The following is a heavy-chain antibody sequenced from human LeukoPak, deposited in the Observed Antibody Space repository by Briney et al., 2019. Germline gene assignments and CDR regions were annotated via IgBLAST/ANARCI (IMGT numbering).Heavy chain of an antibody. CDR1: GFTFSSYA. CDR3: AKEPALWFGESPYFDY. D-gene: IGHD3-10*01. Sequence: GGSLRLSCAASGFTFSSYAMSWVRQAPGQGLEWVSAISGSGGSTYYADSVKGRFTISRDNSKNTLYLQMNRLRAEDTAVYYCAKEPALWFGESPYFDYWGQGTPVTVSS. CDR2: ISGSGGST. J-gene: IGHJ4*02. V-gene: IGHV3-23*01.